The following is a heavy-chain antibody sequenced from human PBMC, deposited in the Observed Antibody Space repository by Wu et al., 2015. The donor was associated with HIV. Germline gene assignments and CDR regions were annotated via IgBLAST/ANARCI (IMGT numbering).Heavy chain of an antibody. CDR3: ASPSYSSGWLSTVY. J-gene: IGHJ4*02. Sequence: QVQLVQSGAEVKKPGSSVKVSCKASGGTFSSYAISWVRQAPGQGLEWMGGIIPIFGTANYAQKFQGRVTITTDESTSTAYMELSSLRSEDTAVYYCASPSYSSGWLSTVYWGQGTLVTVSS. CDR1: GGTFSSYA. V-gene: IGHV1-69*05. D-gene: IGHD6-19*01. CDR2: IIPIFGTA.